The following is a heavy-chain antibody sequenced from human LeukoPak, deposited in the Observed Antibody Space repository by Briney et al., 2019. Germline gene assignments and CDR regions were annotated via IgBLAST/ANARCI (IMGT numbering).Heavy chain of an antibody. CDR1: VDSISGYY. V-gene: IGHV4-59*01. CDR3: AKGGYYDVLDY. Sequence: SETLSLTCTVSVDSISGYYWSWIRQPPGKGLEWIAYISYSGSTNYNPSLKSRVTISVDTSKNQFSLNLSSVTVADTAVYYCAKGGYYDVLDYWGQGTLVTVSS. D-gene: IGHD3-10*02. CDR2: ISYSGST. J-gene: IGHJ4*02.